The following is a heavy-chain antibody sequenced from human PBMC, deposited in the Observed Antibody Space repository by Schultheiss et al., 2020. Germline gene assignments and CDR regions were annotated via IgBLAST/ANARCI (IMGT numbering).Heavy chain of an antibody. CDR2: IYYSGST. J-gene: IGHJ5*02. D-gene: IGHD6-13*01. CDR3: ARRLAAAGRGWFDP. Sequence: SETLSLTCTVSGGSISSSSYYWGWIRQPPGKGLEWIGSIYYSGSTYYNPSLKSRVTISVDTSKNQFSLKLSSVTAADTAVYYCARRLAAAGRGWFDPWGQGTLVTVS. CDR1: GGSISSSSYY. V-gene: IGHV4-39*01.